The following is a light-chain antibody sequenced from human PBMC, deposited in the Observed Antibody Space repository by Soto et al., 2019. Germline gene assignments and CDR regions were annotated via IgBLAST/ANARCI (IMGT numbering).Light chain of an antibody. CDR2: GAS. J-gene: IGKJ4*01. CDR3: QQYDNWPFT. V-gene: IGKV3D-15*01. Sequence: EIEMTQSPATLSVSVGERATLSCRASQSVDSNLAWYQQKPGHAPRLLIFGASTRATGIPSRFSGSGSGTDFTLTISSLQSEDFGVYFCQQYDNWPFTFGGGTKVEIK. CDR1: QSVDSN.